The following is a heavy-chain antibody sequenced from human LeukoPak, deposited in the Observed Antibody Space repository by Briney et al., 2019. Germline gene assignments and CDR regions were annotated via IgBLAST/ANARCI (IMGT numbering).Heavy chain of an antibody. J-gene: IGHJ5*02. V-gene: IGHV1-2*02. D-gene: IGHD6-19*01. CDR3: ARVGQWLVENAWFDT. Sequence: ASVKVSCKASEYTFTAYYVHWVRQAPGQGLEWMGWINPNSGDTNSAQNFQGRVTMTRDTSISTVYMELSRLRSDDTAVYYCARVGQWLVENAWFDTWDQGPLVIVSS. CDR2: INPNSGDT. CDR1: EYTFTAYY.